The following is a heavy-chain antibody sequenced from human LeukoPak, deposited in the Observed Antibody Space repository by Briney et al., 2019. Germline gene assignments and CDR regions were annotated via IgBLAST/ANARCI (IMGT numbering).Heavy chain of an antibody. V-gene: IGHV4-39*01. J-gene: IGHJ4*02. CDR3: ARRSSSWYSKIDS. D-gene: IGHD6-13*01. Sequence: SETLSLTCTVSGGSISSSSYYWGWIRQPPGKGLEWIGSIYFSGSTSCNPSLKSRVTISEDTSKNQFSLKLSSVTAADTAVYYCARRSSSWYSKIDSWGQGTLVTVSS. CDR1: GGSISSSSYY. CDR2: IYFSGST.